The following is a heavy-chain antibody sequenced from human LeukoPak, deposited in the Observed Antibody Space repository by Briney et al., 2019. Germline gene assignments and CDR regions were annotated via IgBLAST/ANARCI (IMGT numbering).Heavy chain of an antibody. Sequence: GGSLRLSCAASGFTFSNYAMSWVRQAPGKGLEWVSAISGSGGSTYYADSVKGRFTISRDNSKNTLYLQMNSLRAEDTAVYYCAKDRGGRYFEGPDAFDIWGQGTMVTVSS. CDR2: ISGSGGST. V-gene: IGHV3-23*01. CDR3: AKDRGGRYFEGPDAFDI. CDR1: GFTFSNYA. D-gene: IGHD3-9*01. J-gene: IGHJ3*02.